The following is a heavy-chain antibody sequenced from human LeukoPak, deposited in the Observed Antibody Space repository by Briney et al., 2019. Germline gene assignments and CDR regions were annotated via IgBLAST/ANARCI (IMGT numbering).Heavy chain of an antibody. CDR1: GGSISSGGYS. V-gene: IGHV4-30-2*01. J-gene: IGHJ3*02. D-gene: IGHD3-3*01. CDR3: ARVKYDFWSGYLDAFGI. Sequence: SETLSLTCAVSGGSISSGGYSWSWIRQPPGKGLEWIGYIYHSGSTYYNPSLKSRVTISVDRSKNQFSLKLSSVTAADTAVYYCARVKYDFWSGYLDAFGIWGQGTMVTVSS. CDR2: IYHSGST.